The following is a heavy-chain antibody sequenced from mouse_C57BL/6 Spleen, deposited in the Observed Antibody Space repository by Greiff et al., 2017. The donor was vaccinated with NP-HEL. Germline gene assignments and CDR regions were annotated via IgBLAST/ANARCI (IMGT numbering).Heavy chain of an antibody. CDR2: INPYNGGT. V-gene: IGHV1-19*01. Sequence: VQLQQSGPVLVKPGASVKMSCKASGYTFTDYYMNWVKQSHGKSLEWIGVINPYNGGTSYNQKFKGKATLTVDKSSSTAYMELNSLTSEDSSVYYCARGMIRDYFDYWGQGTTLTVSS. J-gene: IGHJ2*01. D-gene: IGHD2-4*01. CDR1: GYTFTDYY. CDR3: ARGMIRDYFDY.